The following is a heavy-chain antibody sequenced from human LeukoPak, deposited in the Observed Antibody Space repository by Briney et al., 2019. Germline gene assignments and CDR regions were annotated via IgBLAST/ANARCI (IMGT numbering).Heavy chain of an antibody. V-gene: IGHV3-48*01. CDR3: ARDHRYRGLFEY. CDR2: ISSYSTTI. D-gene: IGHD3-16*02. J-gene: IGHJ4*02. CDR1: KLPFSSYS. Sequence: GGPLRLSCAASKLPFSSYSMNWVRQAPGKGLEWISYISSYSTTIYYADSVKGRFTISRDNAKNSLYLQMNTLRVEDTALYYCARDHRYRGLFEYWGQGTLVTVSS.